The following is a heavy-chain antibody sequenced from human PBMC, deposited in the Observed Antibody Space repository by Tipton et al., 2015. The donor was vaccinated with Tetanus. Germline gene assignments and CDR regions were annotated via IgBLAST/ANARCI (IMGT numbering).Heavy chain of an antibody. Sequence: LSLTCTVSGGSISTYDWNWIRQPAGKGLEWIGRIYRSGSTYWNPSLKSRVTMSVDTSKNQFSLKLSSVTAADTAVYYCARQYNYPSIFDFWGQGAPVTVSS. CDR3: ARQYNYPSIFDF. CDR2: IYRSGST. J-gene: IGHJ4*02. CDR1: GGSISTYD. D-gene: IGHD1-1*01. V-gene: IGHV4-4*07.